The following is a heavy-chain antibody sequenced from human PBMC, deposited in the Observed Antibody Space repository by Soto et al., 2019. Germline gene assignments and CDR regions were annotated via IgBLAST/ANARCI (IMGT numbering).Heavy chain of an antibody. J-gene: IGHJ4*02. CDR3: ARDQTGITTAGGGRIDH. D-gene: IGHD6-13*01. CDR1: GFTFSTPA. V-gene: IGHV3-30-3*01. CDR2: VSFDGTNK. Sequence: ESGGGVVQPGRSLRLSCAASGFTFSTPAMHWVRQAPGKGLECVAIVSFDGTNKYHADSVKGRFTISRDNSKNTLYLQMSGLTPEDTAVYYCARDQTGITTAGGGRIDHWGQGTLVTVSS.